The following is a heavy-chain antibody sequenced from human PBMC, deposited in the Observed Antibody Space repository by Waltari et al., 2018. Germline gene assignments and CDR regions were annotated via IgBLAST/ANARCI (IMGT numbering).Heavy chain of an antibody. CDR2: SIPIFGTA. D-gene: IGHD4-17*01. CDR3: ARIDYGAHKTIDY. CDR1: GGTFSSYA. Sequence: QVQLVQSGAEVKKPGSSVKVSCKASGGTFSSYAISWVRQAPGQGLEWMGGSIPIFGTANYDQKFPGRVTRTADESTSTAYMELSSLRSEYTAVYYCARIDYGAHKTIDYWGQGTLVTVSS. V-gene: IGHV1-69*12. J-gene: IGHJ4*02.